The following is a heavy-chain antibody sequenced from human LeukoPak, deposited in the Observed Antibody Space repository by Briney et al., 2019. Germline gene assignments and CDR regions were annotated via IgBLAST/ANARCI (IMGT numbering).Heavy chain of an antibody. D-gene: IGHD6-13*01. CDR1: GGSIRSSDDY. V-gene: IGHV4-39*07. CDR3: ANLIAAAGHFDY. J-gene: IGHJ4*02. Sequence: PSETLSLTCSVSGGSIRSSDDYWGFVRQTPGKGLEWMGSIYYTGSSHYNPSLKSRATISVDTSKNQFSLKLTSVTAADTAVYYCANLIAAAGHFDYWGQGTLVTVSS. CDR2: IYYTGSS.